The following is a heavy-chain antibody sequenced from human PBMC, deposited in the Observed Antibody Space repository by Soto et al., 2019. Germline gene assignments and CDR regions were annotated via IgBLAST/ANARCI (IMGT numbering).Heavy chain of an antibody. CDR1: GGSISSYY. CDR3: ARDITYYYDTSGPSRYNWLDP. Sequence: QVQLQESGPGLVKPSETLSLTCTVSGGSISSYYWNWIRQPPGKGLEWIGYISYSGSTNYNPSLKSRVTISVGTSRNQFSLKLSSVTAEDTAVYYCARDITYYYDTSGPSRYNWLDPWGQGTLVTVSS. J-gene: IGHJ5*02. V-gene: IGHV4-59*01. CDR2: ISYSGST. D-gene: IGHD3-22*01.